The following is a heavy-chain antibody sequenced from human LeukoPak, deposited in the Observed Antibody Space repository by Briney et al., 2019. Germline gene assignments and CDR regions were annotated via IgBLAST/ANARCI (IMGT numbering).Heavy chain of an antibody. CDR1: GFSLSTSGVG. CDR2: IYWDDDK. V-gene: IGHV2-5*02. J-gene: IGHJ6*02. D-gene: IGHD3-10*01. CDR3: ALNRALWFGEPPPWGMDV. Sequence: NASGPTLVKPTQTLTLTCTFSGFSLSTSGVGVGWIRQPPGKALEWLALIYWDDDKRYSPSLKSRLTITKDTCKNQVVLTMTNMDPVDTATYYCALNRALWFGEPPPWGMDVWGQGTTVTVSS.